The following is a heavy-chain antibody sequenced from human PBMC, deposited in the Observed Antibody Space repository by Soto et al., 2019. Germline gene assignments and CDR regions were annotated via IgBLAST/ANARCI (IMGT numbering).Heavy chain of an antibody. CDR3: AGASSGFGEFVAGY. CDR2: ISYDGSNK. J-gene: IGHJ4*02. D-gene: IGHD3-10*01. V-gene: IGHV3-30*03. Sequence: GGSLRLSCAASGFTFSSYGMHWVRQAPGKGLEWVAVISYDGSNKYYADSVKGRFTISRDNSKNTLYLQMNSLRAEDTAVYYCAGASSGFGEFVAGYWGQGTLVTVSS. CDR1: GFTFSSYG.